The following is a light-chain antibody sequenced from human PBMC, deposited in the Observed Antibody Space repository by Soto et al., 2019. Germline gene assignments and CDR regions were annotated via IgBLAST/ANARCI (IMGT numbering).Light chain of an antibody. Sequence: QSVLTQPPSASGSPGQSVTISCTGTSSDVGGYNYVSWYQQHPGKAPKLMIYEVSKRPSGVPDRFSGSKSGNTASLTVSGLQAEDEADYYCSSYAGSNPVFGGGTKLTLL. CDR1: SSDVGGYNY. J-gene: IGLJ2*01. V-gene: IGLV2-8*01. CDR3: SSYAGSNPV. CDR2: EVS.